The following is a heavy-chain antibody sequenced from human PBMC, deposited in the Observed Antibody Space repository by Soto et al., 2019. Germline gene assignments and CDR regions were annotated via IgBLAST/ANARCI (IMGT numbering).Heavy chain of an antibody. Sequence: VQLQQWGAGLLKPSETLSLTCEVSGGSFGGYYWSWIRQPPGKGLEWIGEINHVATTNYNPSLKCRVTISLEMSKNQFSLKLTSVTAADTAVYYCARHYYDSTGYYRSPLGDWGQGTLVTVSS. D-gene: IGHD3-22*01. CDR3: ARHYYDSTGYYRSPLGD. CDR1: GGSFGGYY. J-gene: IGHJ4*02. V-gene: IGHV4-34*01. CDR2: INHVATT.